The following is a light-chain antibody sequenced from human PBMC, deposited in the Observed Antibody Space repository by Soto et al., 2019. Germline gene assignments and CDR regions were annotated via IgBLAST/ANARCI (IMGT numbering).Light chain of an antibody. V-gene: IGKV3-15*01. Sequence: EIVMTQSPATLSVSPGERATVSCRASQTVSSNLAWYQQKPGQPPRLLIHGASTRATSVPARFSGSRSGTEFTLTISSLQSEDFAVYYCQQYHNWPPQYTFGQGTKLQMK. CDR2: GAS. CDR3: QQYHNWPPQYT. CDR1: QTVSSN. J-gene: IGKJ2*01.